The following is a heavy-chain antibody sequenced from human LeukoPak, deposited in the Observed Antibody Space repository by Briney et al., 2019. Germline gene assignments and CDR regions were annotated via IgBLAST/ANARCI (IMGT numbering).Heavy chain of an antibody. CDR3: ARSVVTHYNP. D-gene: IGHD2-21*02. V-gene: IGHV4-39*01. CDR1: GGSISSRSYY. CDR2: IYYSGST. J-gene: IGHJ5*02. Sequence: KPSETLSLTCTVSGGSISSRSYYCGWSRQPPGKGLEWIGSIYYSGSTYYNPSLKSRVTISVDTSKNQFSLRLTSVTAADTAIYYCARSVVTHYNPWGQGTLVTVSS.